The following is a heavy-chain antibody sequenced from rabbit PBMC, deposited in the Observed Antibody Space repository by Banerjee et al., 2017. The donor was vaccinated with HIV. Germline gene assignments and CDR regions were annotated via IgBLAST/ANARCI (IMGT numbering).Heavy chain of an antibody. J-gene: IGHJ4*01. D-gene: IGHD6-1*01. Sequence: QEQLVESGGGLVQPEGSLTLTCTASGFSFSSSYWMCWVRQAPGKGLEWIACIYAGSSDSTYYATWAKGRFTISKTSSTTVTLQMPSLTAADTATYFCARDNDGDGYGWNFNLWGQGTLVTVS. CDR1: GFSFSSSYW. CDR2: IYAGSSDST. V-gene: IGHV1S45*01. CDR3: ARDNDGDGYGWNFNL.